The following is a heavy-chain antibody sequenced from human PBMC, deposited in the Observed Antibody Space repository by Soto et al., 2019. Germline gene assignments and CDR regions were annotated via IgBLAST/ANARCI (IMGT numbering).Heavy chain of an antibody. CDR3: ARDRYSNEYDYFDY. D-gene: IGHD4-4*01. V-gene: IGHV4-31*03. J-gene: IGHJ4*02. Sequence: PSETLSLTCTVSGGSISSGGYYWSWIRQHPGKGLEWIGYIYYSGSTYYNPSLKSRVTISVDTSKNQFSLKLSSVTAADTAVYYCARDRYSNEYDYFDYWGQGTLVTISS. CDR2: IYYSGST. CDR1: GGSISSGGYY.